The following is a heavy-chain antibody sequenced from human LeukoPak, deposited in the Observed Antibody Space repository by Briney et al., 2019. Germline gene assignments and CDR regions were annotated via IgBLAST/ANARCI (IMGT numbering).Heavy chain of an antibody. CDR1: GFTFSSYA. D-gene: IGHD3-10*01. CDR3: VREGNYGSGSYYNPLFDY. V-gene: IGHV3-64D*06. J-gene: IGHJ4*02. Sequence: GGSLRLSCSASGFTFSSYAMHWVRQAPGKGLEYVSAISSNGGSTDYADSVKGRFTISRDNSKNTLYLQMSSLRAEDTAVYYCVREGNYGSGSYYNPLFDYWGQGTLVTVSS. CDR2: ISSNGGST.